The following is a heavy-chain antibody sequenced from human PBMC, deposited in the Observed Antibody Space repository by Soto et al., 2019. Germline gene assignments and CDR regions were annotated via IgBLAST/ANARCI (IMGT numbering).Heavy chain of an antibody. CDR1: GFTFSTYG. CDR2: IWYDGSKK. J-gene: IGHJ6*02. V-gene: IGHV3-33*01. Sequence: QVQLVESGGGVVQPGRSLRLSCAASGFTFSTYGMHWVRQPPGEGLEWVAVIWYDGSKKYYADSVKGRFTISRDNSKSTVYWQINSLRAEDTAVYYCARGNFDWSGGMDVWGQGTTVTVSS. D-gene: IGHD3-9*01. CDR3: ARGNFDWSGGMDV.